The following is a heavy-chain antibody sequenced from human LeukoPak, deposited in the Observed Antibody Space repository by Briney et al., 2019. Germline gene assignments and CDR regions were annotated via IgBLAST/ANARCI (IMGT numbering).Heavy chain of an antibody. Sequence: SETLSLTCTVSGGSISSYYWSWIRQPAGKGLEWIGRIYTSGSTNYNPSLKSRVTMSVDTSKNQFSLKLSSVTAADTAVYYCARDRYYYDSSGVALVYWGQGTLVTVSS. CDR2: IYTSGST. CDR3: ARDRYYYDSSGVALVY. D-gene: IGHD3-22*01. J-gene: IGHJ4*02. V-gene: IGHV4-4*07. CDR1: GGSISSYY.